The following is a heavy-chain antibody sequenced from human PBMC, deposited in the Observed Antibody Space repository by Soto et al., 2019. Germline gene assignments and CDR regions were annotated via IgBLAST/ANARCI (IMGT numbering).Heavy chain of an antibody. CDR3: ERGGHVVVVTAAFDY. CDR2: INPSGGNT. D-gene: IGHD2-21*02. V-gene: IGHV1-46*01. CDR1: GNTFTNYD. Sequence: QVQLMQSGAEVKKPGASVKVSCKASGNTFTNYDIHWVRQAPVQGLEWMGTINPSGGNTTYAQKYVGRVTMTRDTDTSTLYMELTSLRSEDTVVYYCERGGHVVVVTAAFDYWGQGTLVTVAS. J-gene: IGHJ4*02.